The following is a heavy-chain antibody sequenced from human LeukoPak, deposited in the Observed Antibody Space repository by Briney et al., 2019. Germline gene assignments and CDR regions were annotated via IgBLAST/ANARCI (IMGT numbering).Heavy chain of an antibody. V-gene: IGHV3-30*18. Sequence: GGSLRLSCAASGFSFSDYNMHWVRQAPGKGLEWMAVISYNGINEYYADSVKGRFTISRDNSKSTLLLQMNSLRAEDAAVYYCAKVRWDNSGWYYLDSWGQGTLVTVSS. CDR3: AKVRWDNSGWYYLDS. D-gene: IGHD6-19*01. CDR1: GFSFSDYN. CDR2: ISYNGINE. J-gene: IGHJ4*02.